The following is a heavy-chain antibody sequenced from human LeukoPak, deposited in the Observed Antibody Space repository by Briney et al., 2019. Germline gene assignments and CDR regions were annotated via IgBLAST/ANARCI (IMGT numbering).Heavy chain of an antibody. Sequence: PGGSLRLSCTASGFTFNNFWMSWVRQAPGKGLEWVANIKPDGSEKYYVDSVKGRFTISRDNSKNTLFLQTNSLRGEDTAVYYCAKPGDAYSGSYFDYWGQGTLVTVSS. V-gene: IGHV3-7*01. J-gene: IGHJ4*02. D-gene: IGHD1-26*01. CDR2: IKPDGSEK. CDR1: GFTFNNFW. CDR3: AKPGDAYSGSYFDY.